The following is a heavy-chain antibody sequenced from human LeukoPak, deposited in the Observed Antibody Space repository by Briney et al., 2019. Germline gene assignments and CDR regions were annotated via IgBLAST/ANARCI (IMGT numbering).Heavy chain of an antibody. CDR1: GFTFDDYA. V-gene: IGHV3-53*01. CDR2: IYSGGST. D-gene: IGHD6-19*01. J-gene: IGHJ4*02. CDR3: VSGAVAGPGY. Sequence: PGRSLRLSCAASGFTFDDYAMHWVRQAPGKGLEWVSVIYSGGSTYYADSVKGRFTISRDNSKNTLYLQMNSLRAEDTAVYYCVSGAVAGPGYWGQGTLVTVSS.